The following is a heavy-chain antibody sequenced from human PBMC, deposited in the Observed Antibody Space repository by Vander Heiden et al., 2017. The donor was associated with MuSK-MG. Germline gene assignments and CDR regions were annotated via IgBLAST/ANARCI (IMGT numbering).Heavy chain of an antibody. CDR2: ISPILGIA. J-gene: IGHJ6*03. V-gene: IGHV1-69*10. CDR3: ARDSYYGSGYYNYYYYYMDV. D-gene: IGHD3-10*01. Sequence: QVQLVQSGAEVKKPGSSVTVSCKASGGTFSSYAISWVRQAPGQGLEWMGGISPILGIANYARKFQGRVTITADKSTSTAYMELSSLRSEDTAVYYCARDSYYGSGYYNYYYYYMDVWGKGTTVTVSS. CDR1: GGTFSSYA.